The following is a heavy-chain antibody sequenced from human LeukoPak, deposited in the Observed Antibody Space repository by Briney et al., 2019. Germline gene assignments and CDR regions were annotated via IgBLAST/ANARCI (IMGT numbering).Heavy chain of an antibody. CDR2: IYPDNSDV. V-gene: IGHV5-51*01. J-gene: IGHJ6*02. CDR3: AKFLGYCSGSSCLPYYFYGLDV. Sequence: GESLKISCKGSGYTFTDYWIAWVRQMPGNGLECMGIIYPDNSDVRYSPSFQGQVTISADKSISTAYLQWSSLKPSDTAMYYCAKFLGYCSGSSCLPYYFYGLDVWGQGTTVTVSS. D-gene: IGHD2-15*01. CDR1: GYTFTDYW.